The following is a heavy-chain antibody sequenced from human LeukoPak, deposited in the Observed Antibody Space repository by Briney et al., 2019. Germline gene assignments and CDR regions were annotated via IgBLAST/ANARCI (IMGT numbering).Heavy chain of an antibody. J-gene: IGHJ4*02. CDR1: GYTFTSYG. Sequence: GASVKVSCKASGYTFTSYGISWVRQAPGQGLEWMGWISAYNGNTNYAQKLQGRVTMTTDTSTSTAYMELRSLRSDDTAVYYCARSGSANIVVVPAAVWGQGTLVTVSS. CDR3: ARSGSANIVVVPAAV. D-gene: IGHD2-2*01. V-gene: IGHV1-18*01. CDR2: ISAYNGNT.